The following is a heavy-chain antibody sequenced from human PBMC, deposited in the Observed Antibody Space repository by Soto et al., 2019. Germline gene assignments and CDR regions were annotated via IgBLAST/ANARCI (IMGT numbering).Heavy chain of an antibody. CDR2: INHSGST. Sequence: QVHLQQWGAGLLKPSETLSLTCAVYGGSFSGYYWSWIRQPPGKGLEWIGEINHSGSTNYNPSLKSRVTISVDKSKNQFSLKLSSVTAADTAVYYCASTAGILLWFGEARYYFDYWGQGTLVTVSS. D-gene: IGHD3-10*01. V-gene: IGHV4-34*01. CDR1: GGSFSGYY. CDR3: ASTAGILLWFGEARYYFDY. J-gene: IGHJ4*02.